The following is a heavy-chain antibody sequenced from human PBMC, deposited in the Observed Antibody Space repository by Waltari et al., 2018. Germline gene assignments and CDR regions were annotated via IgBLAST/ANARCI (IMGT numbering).Heavy chain of an antibody. CDR1: GGSISSSSYS. CDR2: LYYTGTP. Sequence: QLQLQASGPGLLTPSETLSLTCTVPGGSISSSSYSWGWIRQPPGKGLEWLADLYYTGTPYYNPSLKSRVTISVDTSRNQFSLKLSSVTAADTAVYFCARRSGYYDLWGQGTMVTVSS. V-gene: IGHV4-39*07. D-gene: IGHD3-3*01. CDR3: ARRSGYYDL. J-gene: IGHJ3*01.